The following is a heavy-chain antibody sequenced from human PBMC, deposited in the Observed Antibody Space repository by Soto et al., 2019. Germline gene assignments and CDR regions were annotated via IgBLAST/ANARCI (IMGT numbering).Heavy chain of an antibody. Sequence: QVQLVQSGAEVKKPGASVKVSCKASGYTFTSYAMHWVRQAPGQRLEWMGWINAGNDNTKYSQKFQGRVTITRDTSASTAYMELSSLRSEDTAVYYCASSHALYYYYGMDVWGQGTTVTVSS. J-gene: IGHJ6*02. CDR2: INAGNDNT. CDR1: GYTFTSYA. V-gene: IGHV1-3*01. CDR3: ASSHALYYYYGMDV. D-gene: IGHD2-2*01.